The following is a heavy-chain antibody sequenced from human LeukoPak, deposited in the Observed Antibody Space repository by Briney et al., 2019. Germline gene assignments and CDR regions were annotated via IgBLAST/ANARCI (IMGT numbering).Heavy chain of an antibody. CDR2: IYYSGST. CDR1: GGSISSYY. Sequence: SSETLSLTCTVSGGSISSYYWSWIRQPPGKGLEWIGYIYYSGSTNYNPSLKSRVTISVDTSKNQFSLKLSSVTAADTAVYYCARFRRDYGDYSHPYYYGMDVWGQGTTVTVSS. J-gene: IGHJ6*02. V-gene: IGHV4-59*01. CDR3: ARFRRDYGDYSHPYYYGMDV. D-gene: IGHD4-17*01.